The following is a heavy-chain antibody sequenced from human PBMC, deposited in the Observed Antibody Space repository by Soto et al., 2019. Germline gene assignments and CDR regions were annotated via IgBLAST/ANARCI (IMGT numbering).Heavy chain of an antibody. CDR2: IIPIFGAP. CDR1: GGTFSSYT. J-gene: IGHJ4*01. D-gene: IGHD2-2*01. CDR3: ARGGYCINNSCYVFDS. V-gene: IGHV1-69*01. Sequence: SVKVSCNASGGTFSSYTISWVRHTPGQGLEWMGEIIPIFGAPNYAQKFQGRLTITADESTSTAYMELTSLRSEDTAVYFCARGGYCINNSCYVFDSWGHGTLVTVSS.